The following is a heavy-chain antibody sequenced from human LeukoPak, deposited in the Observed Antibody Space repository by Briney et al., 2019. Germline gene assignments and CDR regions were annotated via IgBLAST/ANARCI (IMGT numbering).Heavy chain of an antibody. CDR3: ARDLDGGWYDY. J-gene: IGHJ4*02. V-gene: IGHV3-66*01. CDR1: GFTVSSNY. CDR2: IYSSGST. Sequence: GGSLRLSCAASGFTVSSNYMSWVRQAPGKGLEWVSVIYSSGSTYYADSVKGRFTISRDNSKNTLYLQMNSLRAEDTAVYYCARDLDGGWYDYWGQGTLVTVSS. D-gene: IGHD6-19*01.